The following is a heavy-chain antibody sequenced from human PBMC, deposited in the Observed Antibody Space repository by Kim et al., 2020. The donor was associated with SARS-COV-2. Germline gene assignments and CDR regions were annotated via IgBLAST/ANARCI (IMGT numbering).Heavy chain of an antibody. Sequence: GGSLRLSCAVSGFTVTNTWMSWVRQPPGKGLEWVGRLTSKASGETADYAAPVKGRFTISRDDSKNMFFLEMSSLKTEDTALYYCAGGGSNFGYWGQGTLVTVSS. CDR1: GFTVTNTW. J-gene: IGHJ4*02. CDR2: LTSKASGETA. CDR3: AGGGSNFGY. V-gene: IGHV3-15*01. D-gene: IGHD2-2*01.